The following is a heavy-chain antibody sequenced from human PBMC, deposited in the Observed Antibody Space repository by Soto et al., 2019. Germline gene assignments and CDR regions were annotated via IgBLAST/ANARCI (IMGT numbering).Heavy chain of an antibody. V-gene: IGHV1-18*04. J-gene: IGHJ6*02. Sequence: QVQLVQSGAEVKKPGASVTVSCKASGYTFTSYGIRWVRQAPGQGLEWMGWISAYNGNTNYAQKLQGRVTMTTDTSTSTAYMELRSLRSDDTAVYYCASVRYSSSWYYYYGMDVWGQGTTVTVSS. CDR3: ASVRYSSSWYYYYGMDV. CDR1: GYTFTSYG. CDR2: ISAYNGNT. D-gene: IGHD6-13*01.